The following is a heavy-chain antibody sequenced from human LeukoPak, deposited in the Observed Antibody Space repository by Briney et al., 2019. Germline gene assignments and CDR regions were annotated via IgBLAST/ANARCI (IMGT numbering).Heavy chain of an antibody. V-gene: IGHV4-39*01. CDR2: IYYSGRT. D-gene: IGHD3-16*01. CDR1: GGYISTSNYY. Sequence: SETLSLTCSVSGGYISTSNYYWGWIRQPPGKGLEWIGTIYYSGRTYYNPSLQSRVTISLDTSQNQLSLQVRSVTVVDTAVYCCATFFYYDASLPPYWGQGTLVTVSS. CDR3: ATFFYYDASLPPY. J-gene: IGHJ4*02.